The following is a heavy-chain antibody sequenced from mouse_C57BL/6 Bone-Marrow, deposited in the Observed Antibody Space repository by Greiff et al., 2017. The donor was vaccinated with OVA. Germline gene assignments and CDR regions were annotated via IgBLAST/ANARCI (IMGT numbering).Heavy chain of an antibody. V-gene: IGHV1-55*01. CDR3: ARWGGYFDY. CDR1: GYTFPSYW. CDR2: IYPGSGST. J-gene: IGHJ2*01. Sequence: QAQLQQPGPELVKLGASVKMSCKASGYTFPSYWLTWVQQRPGQGLEWIGDIYPGSGSTNYNEKFKSKATLTVDTSSSTAYMQLSSLTSEDSAVYYCARWGGYFDYWGQGTTLTVSS.